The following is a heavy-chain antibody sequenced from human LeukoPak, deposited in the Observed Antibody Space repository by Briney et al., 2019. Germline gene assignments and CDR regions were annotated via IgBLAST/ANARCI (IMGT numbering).Heavy chain of an antibody. CDR1: GGSISSGSYY. CDR2: IYTSGST. D-gene: IGHD2-2*01. Sequence: SQTLSLTXTVSGGSISSGSYYWSWIGQPAGKGLEWIGRIYTSGSTNYNPSLKSRVTISVDTSKNQFSLKLSSVTAADTAVYYCAREGRVVVVPAAVYYYYYYMDVWGKGTTVTVSS. CDR3: AREGRVVVVPAAVYYYYYYMDV. V-gene: IGHV4-61*02. J-gene: IGHJ6*03.